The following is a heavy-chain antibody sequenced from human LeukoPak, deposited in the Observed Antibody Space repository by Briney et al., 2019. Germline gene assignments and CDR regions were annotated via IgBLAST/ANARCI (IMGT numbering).Heavy chain of an antibody. Sequence: PSETLSLTCTVSGGSVSSYYWSWIRQPAGKGLEWIGRIYTSGSTSYNPSLKSRVTMSVDTSKNQFSLNLSSVTAADTAVYYCARVGELRSFDWLSPYYFDSWGQGTLVTVSS. CDR2: IYTSGST. CDR1: GGSVSSYY. J-gene: IGHJ4*02. V-gene: IGHV4-4*07. D-gene: IGHD3-9*01. CDR3: ARVGELRSFDWLSPYYFDS.